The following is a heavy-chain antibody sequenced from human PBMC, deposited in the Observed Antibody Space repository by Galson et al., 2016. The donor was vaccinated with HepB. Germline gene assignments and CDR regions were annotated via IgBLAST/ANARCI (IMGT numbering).Heavy chain of an antibody. V-gene: IGHV6-1*01. CDR1: GDSVSSNSAA. CDR3: AGSPRYSTGWFYVDY. D-gene: IGHD6-19*01. CDR2: TYYRSKWFH. Sequence: CAISGDSVSSNSAAWNWIRQSPSRGLEWLGRTYYRSKWFHDYADSVKSRITFYSDTSKNQFSLQLNSVTPEDTAVYYCAGSPRYSTGWFYVDYWGQGILVTVSS. J-gene: IGHJ4*02.